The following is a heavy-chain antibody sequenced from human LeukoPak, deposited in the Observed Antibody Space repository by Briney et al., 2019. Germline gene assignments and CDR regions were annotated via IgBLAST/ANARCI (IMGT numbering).Heavy chain of an antibody. CDR3: ARSWAAAIRYNYGMDV. V-gene: IGHV4-61*01. CDR2: IFYSGSG. J-gene: IGHJ6*02. D-gene: IGHD2-2*01. CDR1: GGSISSGSYY. Sequence: SETLSLTCTVSGGSISSGSYYWSWIRQPPGKGLEWIGYIFYSGSGNYNPSLESRLTISVDTSKNQFSLKLSSVTAADTAVYYCARSWAAAIRYNYGMDVWGQGTTVTVSS.